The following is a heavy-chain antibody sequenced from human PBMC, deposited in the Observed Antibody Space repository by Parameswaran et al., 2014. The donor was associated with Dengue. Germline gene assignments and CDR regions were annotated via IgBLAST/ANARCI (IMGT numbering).Heavy chain of an antibody. J-gene: IGHJ4*02. CDR2: IYWDDDK. CDR1: GFSLSTSGVG. Sequence: LPGSGPTLVKPTQTLTLTCTFSGFSLSTSGVGVGWIRQPPGKALEWPALIYWDDDKRYSPSLKSRLTITKDTAKNQVVLTMTNMDPVDTATYYCAHRQPAAVGSPFDYWGQGTLVTVSS. V-gene: IGHV2-5*02. CDR3: AHRQPAAVGSPFDY. D-gene: IGHD6-13*01.